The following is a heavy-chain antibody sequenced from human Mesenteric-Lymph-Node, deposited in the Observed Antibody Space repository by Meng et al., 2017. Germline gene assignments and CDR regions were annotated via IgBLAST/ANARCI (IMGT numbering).Heavy chain of an antibody. CDR2: IDSGGGYT. CDR3: ARSLDTSGHAYFDY. CDR1: GYTFTSYY. V-gene: IGHV1-46*01. J-gene: IGHJ4*02. D-gene: IGHD3-22*01. Sequence: QVQLVQSGAEVKKPGASVRISFKASGYTFTSYYIYWVRQAPGQGLEWMGIIDSGGGYTSYAQKFRGRVTMTRDTSTNTVYMELSSLRFEDTAVFYCARSLDTSGHAYFDYWGQGTLVTVSS.